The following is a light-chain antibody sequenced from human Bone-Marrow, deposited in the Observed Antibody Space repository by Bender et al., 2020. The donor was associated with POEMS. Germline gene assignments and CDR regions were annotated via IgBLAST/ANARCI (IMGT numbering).Light chain of an antibody. CDR3: SSYTSTITLV. J-gene: IGLJ3*02. V-gene: IGLV2-14*01. Sequence: QSALTQPASVSGSPGQSITISCTGTSSDVGNYNYVSWYQQHPGQAPKLLIYDVNNRPSGVSNRFSGSKSGNTASLTISGLQAEDEADYYCSSYTSTITLVFGGGTQVTVL. CDR1: SSDVGNYNY. CDR2: DVN.